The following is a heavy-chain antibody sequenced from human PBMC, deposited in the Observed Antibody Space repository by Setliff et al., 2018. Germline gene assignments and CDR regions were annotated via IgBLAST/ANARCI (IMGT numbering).Heavy chain of an antibody. J-gene: IGHJ4*02. V-gene: IGHV4-59*08. CDR3: ATTGTYRYFDY. Sequence: PSETLSLTCTVSGGSISSYYWSWIRQPPGKGLEWIGHIYYSGSTNYNPSLKSRVIISVDTFRSQFSLRLNSVTASDTAVYYCATTGTYRYFDYWGQGTLVTSPQ. D-gene: IGHD1-1*01. CDR1: GGSISSYY. CDR2: IYYSGST.